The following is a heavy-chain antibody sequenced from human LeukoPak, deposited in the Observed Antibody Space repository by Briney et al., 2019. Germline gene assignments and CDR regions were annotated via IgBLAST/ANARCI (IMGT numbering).Heavy chain of an antibody. CDR3: AKDRCSSTSCYRGCVDY. V-gene: IGHV3-23*01. D-gene: IGHD2-2*02. CDR2: NRGSGGST. J-gene: IGHJ4*02. Sequence: GSLRISFAALGFTFSQYAMSLVRQAPGKGLEWVPSNRGSGGSTYYADSVKGRFTISRDNSKNTLYLQMNSLRAEDTAVYYCAKDRCSSTSCYRGCVDYWGQGTLVTVSS. CDR1: GFTFSQYA.